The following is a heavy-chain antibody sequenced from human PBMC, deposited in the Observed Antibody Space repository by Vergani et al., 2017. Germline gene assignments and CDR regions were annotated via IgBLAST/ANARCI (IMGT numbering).Heavy chain of an antibody. CDR3: ARVYSSGYRLDDAFDI. J-gene: IGHJ3*02. Sequence: QVQLQESGPGLVKPSETLSLTCTVSGYSISSGYYWGWIRQPPGKGREWIGWIYHSGSTYYNPSLKSRVTISVDTSKNQFSLKLSSVTAADTAVYYCARVYSSGYRLDDAFDIWGQGTMVTVSS. V-gene: IGHV4-38-2*02. CDR1: GYSISSGYY. CDR2: IYHSGST. D-gene: IGHD3-22*01.